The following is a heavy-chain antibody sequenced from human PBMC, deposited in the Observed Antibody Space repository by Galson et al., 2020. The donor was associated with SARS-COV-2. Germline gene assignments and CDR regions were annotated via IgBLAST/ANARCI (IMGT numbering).Heavy chain of an antibody. CDR3: TIAPALCSGKVCYWECFYYFGMYV. V-gene: IGHV3-66*01. CDR2: IFSDDST. J-gene: IGHJ6*02. CDR1: GFMVSNNY. D-gene: IGHD2-15*01. Sequence: GGSLRLSCAASGFMVSNNYMTWVRQTPGKGLEWVALIFSDDSTYYSDSVKRRFSVSSDTSKHTLSLQMNSLRAEDTDVYFCTIAPALCSGKVCYWECFYYFGMYVWGQGTTVTVSS.